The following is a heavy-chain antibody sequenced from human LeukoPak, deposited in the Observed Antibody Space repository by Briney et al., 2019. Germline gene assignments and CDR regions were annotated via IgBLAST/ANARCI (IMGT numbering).Heavy chain of an antibody. J-gene: IGHJ4*02. Sequence: SQTLSLTCAISGDSVSSNSAAWNWLRQSPSRGLEWLGRTYYRSKWYNDYAVSVKSRITINPDTSKNQFSLQLNSVTPEDTAVYYCAREGLLWFGEFPYYFGYWGQGTLVTVSS. D-gene: IGHD3-10*01. CDR3: AREGLLWFGEFPYYFGY. CDR2: TYYRSKWYN. CDR1: GDSVSSNSAA. V-gene: IGHV6-1*01.